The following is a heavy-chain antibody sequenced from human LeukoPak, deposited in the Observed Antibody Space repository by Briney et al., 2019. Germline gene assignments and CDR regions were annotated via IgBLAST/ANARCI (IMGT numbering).Heavy chain of an antibody. V-gene: IGHV4-38-2*01. CDR3: ASHYYDSSGYLFDS. CDR1: GYSLSSGYY. J-gene: IGHJ4*02. D-gene: IGHD3-22*01. CDR2: VYHTGST. Sequence: PSETLSLTCAVSGYSLSSGYYWGWIRQPPGKGLEWIGSVYHTGSTYYHPSPKSRVTISLDTSKNQFSLRLTSVTAADTAVYYCASHYYDSSGYLFDSWGQGSLVTVSS.